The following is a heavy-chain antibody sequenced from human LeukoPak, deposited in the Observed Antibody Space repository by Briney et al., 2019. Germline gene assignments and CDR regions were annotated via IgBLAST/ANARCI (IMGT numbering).Heavy chain of an antibody. CDR2: ISGSSSTI. CDR3: ASDLMNFDY. J-gene: IGHJ4*02. V-gene: IGHV3-48*01. CDR1: GFTFSTYS. Sequence: GGSLRLSCAASGFTFSTYSMNWVRQAPGKGLEWVSYISGSSSTIYYADSVKGRFTISRDNSKNTLYLQMNSLGAEDTAVYYCASDLMNFDYWGQGTLVTVSS.